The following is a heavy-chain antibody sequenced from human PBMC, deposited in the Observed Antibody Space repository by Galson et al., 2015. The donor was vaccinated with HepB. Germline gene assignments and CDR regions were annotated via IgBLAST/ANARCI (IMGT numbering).Heavy chain of an antibody. CDR1: GYTFTGYY. V-gene: IGHV1-2*02. D-gene: IGHD6-6*01. CDR3: ARDRPIAARPPYFDY. CDR2: INPNSGGT. Sequence: SVKVSCKASGYTFTGYYMHWVRQAPGQGLEWMGWINPNSGGTNYAQKFQGRVTMTRDTSISTAYMELSRLRSDDTAVYYCARDRPIAARPPYFDYWGQGTLVTVSS. J-gene: IGHJ4*02.